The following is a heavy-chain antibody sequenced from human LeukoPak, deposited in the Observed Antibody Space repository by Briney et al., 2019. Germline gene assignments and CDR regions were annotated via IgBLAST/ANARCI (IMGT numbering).Heavy chain of an antibody. J-gene: IGHJ4*02. CDR3: ARDQHPDYYDSSGASGY. V-gene: IGHV1-46*01. CDR1: GYTFTSYY. D-gene: IGHD3-22*01. CDR2: INPSGGIT. Sequence: ASVKVSCKASGYTFTSYYMHWVRQAPGQGLEWMGIINPSGGITSYAQKFQGRVTMTRDTSTSTVYMELSSLRSEDTAVYYCARDQHPDYYDSSGASGYWGQGTLVTASS.